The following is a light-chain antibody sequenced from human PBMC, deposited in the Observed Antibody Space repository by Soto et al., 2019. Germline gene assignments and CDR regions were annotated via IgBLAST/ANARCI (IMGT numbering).Light chain of an antibody. Sequence: EIVLTQSPDTVSVSPVEGVMVSCRASQSVGSRVAWYQQKFGQPPRLLIYDSSTRATGIPVRFSGSGSGTEFTLTISSLQSEDFAVYYCQQYNNWPFITFGQGTRLEI. V-gene: IGKV3-15*01. J-gene: IGKJ5*01. CDR2: DSS. CDR3: QQYNNWPFIT. CDR1: QSVGSR.